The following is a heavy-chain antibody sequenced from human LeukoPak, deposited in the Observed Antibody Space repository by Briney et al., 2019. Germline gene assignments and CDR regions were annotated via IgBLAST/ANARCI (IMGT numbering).Heavy chain of an antibody. D-gene: IGHD3-10*01. CDR1: GYTFTGYY. V-gene: IGHV1-2*02. J-gene: IGHJ3*02. CDR2: INPNSGGT. CDR3: ARLITMVRGVIIHAFDI. Sequence: ASVKVSCKASGYTFTGYYMHWVRQAPGQGLEWMGWINPNSGGTNYAQKFQGRVTVTRDTSISTAYMELSRLRSDDTAVYYCARLITMVRGVIIHAFDIWGQGTMATVSS.